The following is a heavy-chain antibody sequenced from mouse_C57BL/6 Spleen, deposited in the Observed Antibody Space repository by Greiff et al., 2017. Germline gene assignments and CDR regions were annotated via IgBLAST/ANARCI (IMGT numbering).Heavy chain of an antibody. J-gene: IGHJ3*01. V-gene: IGHV3-6*01. CDR1: GYSITSGYY. Sequence: EVQLVESGPGLVKPSQSLSLPCSVTGYSITSGYYWNWIRQFPGNKLEWMGYISYDGSNNYNPSLKNRISITRDTSKNQFFLKLNSVTTEDTATYYCARGGVRLKYWGQGTLVTVSA. CDR2: ISYDGSN. CDR3: ARGGVRLKY. D-gene: IGHD5-1*01.